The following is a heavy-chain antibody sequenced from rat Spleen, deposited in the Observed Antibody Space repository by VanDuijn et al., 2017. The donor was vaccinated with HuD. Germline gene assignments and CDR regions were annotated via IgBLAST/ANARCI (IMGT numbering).Heavy chain of an antibody. Sequence: VQLRESGPGLVQPSQTLSLTCTVSGFSLTSYNVHWVRQAPKKGLEWVASISYDGVNTFYPDSVKGRFTISRDTAQNTLYLQMNSLRSEETATYYCARGGFFRYWGQGVMVTVSS. CDR2: ISYDGVNT. CDR1: GFSLTSYN. D-gene: IGHD1-6*01. J-gene: IGHJ2*01. V-gene: IGHV5-7*01. CDR3: ARGGFFRY.